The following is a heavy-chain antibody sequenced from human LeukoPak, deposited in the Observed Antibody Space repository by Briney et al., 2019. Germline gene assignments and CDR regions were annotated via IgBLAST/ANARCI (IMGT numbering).Heavy chain of an antibody. CDR3: ARGSSSYFDY. CDR2: ISYDGSNK. J-gene: IGHJ4*02. V-gene: IGHV3-30*04. CDR1: GFTFSSYA. Sequence: GGSLRLSCAASGFTFSSYAMHWVRQAPGKGLEWVAVISYDGSNKYYADSVKGRFTISRDNSKNTLYLQMNSLRAEDTAVYYCARGSSSYFDYWGQGTLVTVSS. D-gene: IGHD6-13*01.